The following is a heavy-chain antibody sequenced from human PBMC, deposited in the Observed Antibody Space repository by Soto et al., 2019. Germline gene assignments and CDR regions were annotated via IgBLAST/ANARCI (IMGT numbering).Heavy chain of an antibody. J-gene: IGHJ1*01. V-gene: IGHV2-5*01. CDR3: AYRRFREDGYNC. D-gene: IGHD5-12*01. Sequence: QITLKESGPTLVKPTQTLTLTCTFSGFSLTTTDVGVGWIRQPPGKALERLALINWNDNKRYSPSLNNRLATSRDTSKSQVVLRMTNMDPADTATYYSAYRRFREDGYNCGGQVTLVSVSS. CDR2: INWNDNK. CDR1: GFSLTTTDVG.